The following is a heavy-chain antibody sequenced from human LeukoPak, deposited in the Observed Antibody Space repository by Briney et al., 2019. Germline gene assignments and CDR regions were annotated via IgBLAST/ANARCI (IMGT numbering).Heavy chain of an antibody. CDR1: GFTFSSYA. CDR2: IKSKTDGGTA. Sequence: GGSLRLSCAASGFTFSSYAMSWVRQAPGKGLEWVGRIKSKTDGGTADYAAPVKGRFTISRDDSKNTLYLQMNSLKTEDTAVYYCTTADSSGRFLIDYWGQGTLVTVSS. V-gene: IGHV3-15*01. D-gene: IGHD3-22*01. J-gene: IGHJ4*02. CDR3: TTADSSGRFLIDY.